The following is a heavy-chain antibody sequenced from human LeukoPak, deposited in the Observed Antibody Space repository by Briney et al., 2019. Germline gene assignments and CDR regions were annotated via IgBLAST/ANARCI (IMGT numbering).Heavy chain of an antibody. D-gene: IGHD1-26*01. V-gene: IGHV3-43*01. CDR1: GFTFDDYT. Sequence: GGSLRLSCAASGFTFDDYTMHWVRQAPGKGLEWVSLINWGGDTTYYADSVKGRFTISRDDSRNSLFLQTNSLRSEDTAFYYCAKGNSGEYYDTYFDSWGQGTLVAVSS. J-gene: IGHJ4*02. CDR3: AKGNSGEYYDTYFDS. CDR2: INWGGDTT.